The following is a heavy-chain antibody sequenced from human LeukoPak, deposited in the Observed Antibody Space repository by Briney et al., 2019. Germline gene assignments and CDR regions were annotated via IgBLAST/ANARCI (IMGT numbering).Heavy chain of an antibody. V-gene: IGHV4-59*01. CDR2: IYYSGST. CDR1: GGSISRYY. D-gene: IGHD3-9*01. J-gene: IGHJ6*02. CDR3: QKTAYDILTGGVNYYYYGMDV. Sequence: SETLSLTCTVTGGSISRYYWSWIRQPPVKGLEWNGYIYYSGSTNYNPSLKSRVTISVDTSKNQFSLKLSSVTAADTAFYYKQKTAYDILTGGVNYYYYGMDVWGQGTTVTVSS.